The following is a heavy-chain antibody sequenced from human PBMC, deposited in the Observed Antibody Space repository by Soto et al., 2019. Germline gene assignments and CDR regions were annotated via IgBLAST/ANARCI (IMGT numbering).Heavy chain of an antibody. CDR2: ISSSSSTI. CDR3: ARAHDYGDYTEAFDI. D-gene: IGHD4-17*01. CDR1: GFTFSSYS. J-gene: IGHJ3*02. Sequence: EVQLVESGGGWVQPGGSLRLSCAASGFTFSSYSMNWVRQAPGKGLEWVSYISSSSSTIYYADSVKGRFTISRDNAKNSLYLQMNSLRAEDTAVYYCARAHDYGDYTEAFDIWGQGTMVTVSS. V-gene: IGHV3-48*01.